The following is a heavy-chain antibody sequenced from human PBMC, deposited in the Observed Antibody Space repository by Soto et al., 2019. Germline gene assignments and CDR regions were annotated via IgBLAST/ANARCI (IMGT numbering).Heavy chain of an antibody. V-gene: IGHV3-23*01. Sequence: GGSLRLSCAATGFTFSGFAMNWVRQPPGKGLEWVSSVDYTGSYTFYAASVKGRFTISRDNSKNMVYLELNSLRAEDTAVYYCANRSGGFSEFDYWGQGTLVTSPQ. CDR1: GFTFSGFA. CDR2: VDYTGSYT. J-gene: IGHJ4*02. D-gene: IGHD5-12*01. CDR3: ANRSGGFSEFDY.